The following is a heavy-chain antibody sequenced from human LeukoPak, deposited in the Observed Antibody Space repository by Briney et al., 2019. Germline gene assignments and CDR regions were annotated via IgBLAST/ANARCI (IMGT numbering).Heavy chain of an antibody. D-gene: IGHD1-26*01. CDR1: GFTFSSYS. J-gene: IGHJ6*02. Sequence: GGSLRPSCAASGFTFSSYSMNWVRQAPGKGLEWVSSISSSSSYIYYADSVKGRFTISRDNAKNSLYLQMNSLRAEDTAVYYCARDERYSGSYYGFYYYGMDVWGQGTTVTVSS. CDR3: ARDERYSGSYYGFYYYGMDV. V-gene: IGHV3-21*01. CDR2: ISSSSSYI.